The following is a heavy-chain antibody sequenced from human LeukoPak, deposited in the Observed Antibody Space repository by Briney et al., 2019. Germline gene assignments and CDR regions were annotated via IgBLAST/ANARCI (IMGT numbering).Heavy chain of an antibody. J-gene: IGHJ4*02. CDR3: ARGASSSGDSSSWLSYFDY. CDR1: GGSISSYY. D-gene: IGHD6-13*01. V-gene: IGHV4-59*01. CDR2: IYFSGST. Sequence: SETLSLTCTVSGGSISSYYWSWIRQPPGKGLEWIGNIYFSGSTKYNPSLKSRVTISVDTSKNQFSLTLSSLTAADTAMYYCARGASSSGDSSSWLSYFDYWGQGTLVTVS.